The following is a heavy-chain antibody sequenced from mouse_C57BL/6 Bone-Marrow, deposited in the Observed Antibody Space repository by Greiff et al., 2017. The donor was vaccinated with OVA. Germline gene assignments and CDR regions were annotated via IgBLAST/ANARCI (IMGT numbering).Heavy chain of an antibody. CDR1: GYTFTDYE. CDR2: IDPETGGT. V-gene: IGHV1-15*01. D-gene: IGHD2-5*01. CDR3: TRGYSNYYAMDY. Sequence: VQLKQPGAELVRPGASVTLSCKASGYTFTDYEMHWVKQTPVHGLEWIGVIDPETGGTAYNQKFKGKAILTADKSSSTAYMELRSLTSEDSAVYYCTRGYSNYYAMDYWGQGTSVTVSS. J-gene: IGHJ4*01.